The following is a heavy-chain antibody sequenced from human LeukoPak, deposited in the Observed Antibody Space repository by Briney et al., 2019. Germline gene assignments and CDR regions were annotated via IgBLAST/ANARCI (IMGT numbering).Heavy chain of an antibody. Sequence: PSETLSLTCTVSGGSISSYYWSWIRQPPGKGLEWIGYIYYSGNTNYNPSLKSRVTISVDTSKNQFSLRLSSVTAADTAVYYCARPYCTNGVCYPGDAFDIWGQGTMVTVSS. CDR3: ARPYCTNGVCYPGDAFDI. CDR2: IYYSGNT. CDR1: GGSISSYY. V-gene: IGHV4-59*01. D-gene: IGHD2-8*01. J-gene: IGHJ3*02.